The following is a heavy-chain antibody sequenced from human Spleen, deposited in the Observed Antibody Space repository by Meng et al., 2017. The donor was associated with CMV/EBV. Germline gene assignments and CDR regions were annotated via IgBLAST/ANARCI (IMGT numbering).Heavy chain of an antibody. CDR2: IYHSGST. Sequence: AVSGGSISSSHWWSWVRPPPGKGLEWIGEIYHSGSTNYNPSLKSRVTISVDKSKNQFSLKLSSVTAADTAVYYCARDLSGKKSPDYWGQGTLVTVSS. V-gene: IGHV4-4*02. J-gene: IGHJ4*02. D-gene: IGHD6-25*01. CDR1: GGSISSSHW. CDR3: ARDLSGKKSPDY.